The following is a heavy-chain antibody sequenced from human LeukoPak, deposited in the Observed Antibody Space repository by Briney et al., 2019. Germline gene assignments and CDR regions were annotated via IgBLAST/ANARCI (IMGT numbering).Heavy chain of an antibody. CDR3: SRAYTSGWPHAFDI. J-gene: IGHJ3*02. Sequence: PSETLSLTCTVSGGSISSGSYYWGWIRQPPGKGLEWIGSIYDSENTYYAPSLKSRVTLSIDTSKSQFSLKLSSVTAADTAVYYCSRAYTSGWPHAFDIWGQGTMVTVSS. CDR1: GGSISSGSYY. V-gene: IGHV4-39*07. D-gene: IGHD6-19*01. CDR2: IYDSENT.